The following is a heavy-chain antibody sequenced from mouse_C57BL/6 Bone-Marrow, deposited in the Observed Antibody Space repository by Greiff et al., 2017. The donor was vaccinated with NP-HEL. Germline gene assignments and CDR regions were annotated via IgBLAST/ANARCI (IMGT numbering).Heavy chain of an antibody. V-gene: IGHV5-16*01. J-gene: IGHJ1*03. CDR1: GFTFSDYY. CDR3: ARTGYDYDVGYFDV. D-gene: IGHD2-4*01. CDR2: INYDGSST. Sequence: EVMLVESEGGLVQPGSSMKLSCTASGFTFSDYYMAWVRQVPEKGLEWVANINYDGSSTYYLDSLKSRFIISRDNAKNILYLQMSSLKSEDTATYYCARTGYDYDVGYFDVWGTGTTVTVSS.